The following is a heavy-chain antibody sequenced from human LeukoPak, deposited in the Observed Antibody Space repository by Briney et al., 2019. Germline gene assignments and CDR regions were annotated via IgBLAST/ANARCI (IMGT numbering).Heavy chain of an antibody. CDR2: IYHTGST. V-gene: IGHV4-38-2*01. Sequence: SETLSLTCAVSGYSISSGYYWGWIRQPTGKGLEWIGSIYHTGSTYYNPSLQSRVTISLDSPKNQFSLKLTSVTAADTAVYYCASGGTAVVMALTYYFDTWGQGTPVTVSS. CDR1: GYSISSGYY. D-gene: IGHD3-22*01. J-gene: IGHJ4*02. CDR3: ASGGTAVVMALTYYFDT.